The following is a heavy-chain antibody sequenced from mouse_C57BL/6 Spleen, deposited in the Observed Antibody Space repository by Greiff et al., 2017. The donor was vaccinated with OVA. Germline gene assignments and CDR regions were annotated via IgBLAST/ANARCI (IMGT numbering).Heavy chain of an antibody. D-gene: IGHD1-1*01. Sequence: EVKLMESGGGLVKPGGSLKLSCAASGFTFSDYGMHWVRQAPEKGLEWVAYISSGSSTIYYADTVKGRFTISRDNAKNTLFLQMTSLRSEDTAMYYCARQHYYGSSLYYFDYWGQGTTLTVSS. CDR3: ARQHYYGSSLYYFDY. CDR2: ISSGSSTI. J-gene: IGHJ2*01. V-gene: IGHV5-17*01. CDR1: GFTFSDYG.